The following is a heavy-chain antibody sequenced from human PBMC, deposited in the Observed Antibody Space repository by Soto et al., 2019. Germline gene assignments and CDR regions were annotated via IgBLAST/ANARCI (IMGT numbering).Heavy chain of an antibody. CDR1: GFTFSSYG. J-gene: IGHJ4*02. D-gene: IGHD5-12*01. Sequence: QVQLVESGGGVVQPGRSLRLSCAASGFTFSSYGMHWVRQAPGKGLEWVAVISYDGSNKYYADSVKGRFTISRDNSKNTLYLQMNSLRAEDTAGYYCAKLPGATGPRIDYWGQGTLVTVST. V-gene: IGHV3-30*18. CDR3: AKLPGATGPRIDY. CDR2: ISYDGSNK.